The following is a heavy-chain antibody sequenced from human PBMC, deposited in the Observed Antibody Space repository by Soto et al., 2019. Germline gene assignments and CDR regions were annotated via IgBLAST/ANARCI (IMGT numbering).Heavy chain of an antibody. J-gene: IGHJ4*02. CDR1: GFTFSSYA. D-gene: IGHD3-22*01. CDR3: AKDTHYYYDSSGYSYYFDY. Sequence: GGSLRLSCAASGFTFSSYAMSWVRQAPGKGLEWVSAISGSGGSTYYADSVKGRFTISRDNSKNTLYLQMNSLRAEDTAVYYCAKDTHYYYDSSGYSYYFDYWGQGTLVTVSS. V-gene: IGHV3-23*01. CDR2: ISGSGGST.